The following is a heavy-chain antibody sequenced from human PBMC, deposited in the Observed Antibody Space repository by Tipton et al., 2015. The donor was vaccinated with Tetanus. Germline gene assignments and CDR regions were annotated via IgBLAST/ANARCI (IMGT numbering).Heavy chain of an antibody. CDR3: ARLPKHYSASGST. CDR1: GYNFATFW. D-gene: IGHD3-10*01. J-gene: IGHJ5*02. CDR2: IYPGDSDA. Sequence: QSGAEVKKPGESLNISCKASGYNFATFWIGWVRQKPGKGLEWMGIIYPGDSDATYNPSFQGQVTISADKSISTAYLQWTSLKPSDTAIYFCARLPKHYSASGSTWGQGTLVTVSS. V-gene: IGHV5-51*01.